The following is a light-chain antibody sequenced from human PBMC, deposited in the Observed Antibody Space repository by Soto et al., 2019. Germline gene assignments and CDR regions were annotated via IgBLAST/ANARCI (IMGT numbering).Light chain of an antibody. CDR2: STS. J-gene: IGKJ4*01. CDR1: QDIDSR. Sequence: DIQMTQSPSSVSASVGDRVSITCRASQDIDSRLAWYQQRPGNAPKLLLNSTSNLQSGVPSRFSGSGYGTDFTLTISSLHPEDFATYYCQQASGFPLTFGGGTKVEIK. V-gene: IGKV1-12*01. CDR3: QQASGFPLT.